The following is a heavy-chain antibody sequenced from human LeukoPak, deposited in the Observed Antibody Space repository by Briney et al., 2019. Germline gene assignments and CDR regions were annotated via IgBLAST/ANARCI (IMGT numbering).Heavy chain of an antibody. CDR2: ISSSSSTI. CDR1: GFTFSSYS. V-gene: IGHV3-48*04. CDR3: ARLWFGELLYRGSELDY. D-gene: IGHD3-10*01. Sequence: GGSLRLSFAAPGFTFSSYSMNWVRQAPGKGLEWVSYISSSSSTIYYADSVKGRFTISRDNAKNSLYLQMNSLRAEDTAVYYCARLWFGELLYRGSELDYWGQGTLVTVSS. J-gene: IGHJ4*02.